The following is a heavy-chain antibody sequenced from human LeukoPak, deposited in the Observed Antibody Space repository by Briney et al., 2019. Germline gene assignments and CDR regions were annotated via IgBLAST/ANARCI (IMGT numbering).Heavy chain of an antibody. CDR1: GYTFTSNY. Sequence: ASVKVSCKASGYTFTSNYIHWVRQAPGQGLEWMGMIYPRGGSTSYAQKFQGRVTVTRDTSTNTVHMELSGLRSEDTAVYYCARDQEGFDYWGQGTLVTVSS. J-gene: IGHJ4*02. CDR3: ARDQEGFDY. CDR2: IYPRGGST. V-gene: IGHV1-46*01.